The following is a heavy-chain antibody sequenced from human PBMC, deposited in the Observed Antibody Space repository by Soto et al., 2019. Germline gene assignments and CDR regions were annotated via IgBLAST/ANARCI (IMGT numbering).Heavy chain of an antibody. Sequence: QVQLVQSGAEVKKPGSSVKVSCKASGGTFSSYAISWVRQAPGQGLEWMGGIIPIFGTANYAQKFQGRVTITADESTSTAYMELSSLRSEDTAVYYCARDGGYGSGSYYNSHNWFDPWGQGTLVTVSS. CDR1: GGTFSSYA. D-gene: IGHD3-10*01. CDR2: IIPIFGTA. CDR3: ARDGGYGSGSYYNSHNWFDP. J-gene: IGHJ5*02. V-gene: IGHV1-69*01.